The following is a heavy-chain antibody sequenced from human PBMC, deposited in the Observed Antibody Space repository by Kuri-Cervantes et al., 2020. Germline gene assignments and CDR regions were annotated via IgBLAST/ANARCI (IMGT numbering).Heavy chain of an antibody. Sequence: ASVKVSCKASGYTFTSYGISWVRQAPGQGLEWMGWISAYNGDTNYAQKLQGRVTMTTDTSTSTAYMELSRLRSDDTAVYYCARVFGSGSRGTWYYMDVWGKGTTVTVSS. D-gene: IGHD3-10*01. J-gene: IGHJ6*03. V-gene: IGHV1-18*01. CDR2: ISAYNGDT. CDR3: ARVFGSGSRGTWYYMDV. CDR1: GYTFTSYG.